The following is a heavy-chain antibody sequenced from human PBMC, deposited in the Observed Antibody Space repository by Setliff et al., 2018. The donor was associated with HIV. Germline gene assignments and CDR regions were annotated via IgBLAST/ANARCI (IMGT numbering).Heavy chain of an antibody. CDR3: ARGNRGYDSRGFYRENWFDP. V-gene: IGHV5-51*01. D-gene: IGHD3-22*01. Sequence: PGESLKISCKASGYRFTSYWIAWVRQMPGKGLEWMGIIYPGDSDTRYSPSFQGQVTISVDKSLDSAYLQWNTLKASDTAMYYCARGNRGYDSRGFYRENWFDPWGQGTQVTVSS. J-gene: IGHJ5*02. CDR2: IYPGDSDT. CDR1: GYRFTSYW.